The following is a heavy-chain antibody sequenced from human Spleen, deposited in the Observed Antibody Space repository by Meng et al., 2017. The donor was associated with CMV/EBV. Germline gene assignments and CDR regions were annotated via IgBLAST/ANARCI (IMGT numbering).Heavy chain of an antibody. CDR3: AKDLGRRDGYIPDAFDI. D-gene: IGHD5-24*01. CDR1: GFTFSSYG. Sequence: GGSLRLSCAASGFTFSSYGMHWVRQAPGKGLEWVAFIRYDGSNKYYADSVKGRFTISRDNSKNTLYLQMNSLRAEDTAVYYCAKDLGRRDGYIPDAFDIWGQGTMVTVSS. J-gene: IGHJ3*02. V-gene: IGHV3-30*02. CDR2: IRYDGSNK.